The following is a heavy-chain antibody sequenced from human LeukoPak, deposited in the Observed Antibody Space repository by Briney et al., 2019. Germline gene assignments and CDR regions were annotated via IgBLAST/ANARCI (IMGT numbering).Heavy chain of an antibody. V-gene: IGHV3-9*01. Sequence: ESGGSLRLSCAASGFTFDDYVMHWVRQAPGKGLEWVSGISWNSGSIGYADSVKGRFTISRDNAKNTLYLQMNSLRAEDTAVYYCARGLGTTWGQGTLVTVSS. CDR1: GFTFDDYV. CDR3: ARGLGTT. J-gene: IGHJ5*02. CDR2: ISWNSGSI.